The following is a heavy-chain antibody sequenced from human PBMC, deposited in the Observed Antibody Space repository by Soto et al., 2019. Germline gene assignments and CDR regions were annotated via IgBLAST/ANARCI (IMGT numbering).Heavy chain of an antibody. J-gene: IGHJ4*02. CDR1: GGSISSYY. D-gene: IGHD3-10*01. V-gene: IGHV4-59*08. CDR3: ARHNYGSGSTYFDY. CDR2: IYCSGST. Sequence: PSETLSLTCTVSGGSISSYYWSWIRQPPGKGLEWIGYIYCSGSTNYNPSLKSRVTISVDTSKNQFSLKLNSMTAADTAVYYCARHNYGSGSTYFDYWGQGTLVTVS.